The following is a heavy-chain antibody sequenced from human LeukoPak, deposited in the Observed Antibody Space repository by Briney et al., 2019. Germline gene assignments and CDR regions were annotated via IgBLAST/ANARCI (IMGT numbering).Heavy chain of an antibody. CDR2: ISRSSGSI. CDR3: AREVVSSPSYFDS. V-gene: IGHV3-21*04. CDR1: GFTFSSHS. D-gene: IGHD2-15*01. Sequence: KSGGSLRLSCAASGFTFSSHSMNWVRQAPGKGLEWVSSISRSSGSIYYADSVKGRFTISRDNSKNTLYLLMNSLIPEDTAVYYCAREVVSSPSYFDSWGQGTLVTVSS. J-gene: IGHJ4*02.